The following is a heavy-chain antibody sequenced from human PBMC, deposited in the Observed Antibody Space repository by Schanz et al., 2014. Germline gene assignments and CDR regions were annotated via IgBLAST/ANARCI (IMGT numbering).Heavy chain of an antibody. D-gene: IGHD6-6*01. Sequence: QVQLQESGPGLVKPSETLSLNCRISGSINSYYWSWIRQPPGKGLEWIGYISYSGSTNYNPSLRSRVTISLDRSRNQFSLNLRTVTAADTAIYYCARRIAARSGVGYDYHYGMDVWGQGTTVIVS. CDR2: ISYSGST. J-gene: IGHJ6*02. CDR3: ARRIAARSGVGYDYHYGMDV. CDR1: GSINSYY. V-gene: IGHV4-59*01.